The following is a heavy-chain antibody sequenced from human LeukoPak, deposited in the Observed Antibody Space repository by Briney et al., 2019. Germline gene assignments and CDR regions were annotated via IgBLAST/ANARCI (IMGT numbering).Heavy chain of an antibody. J-gene: IGHJ4*02. Sequence: GSLRLYCAAYAFTVSSNYMSWVRQAPGKGLEWVSVIDSRGSTYYTDSVKGRFTICRDNSKNTLYRQMNSLRAEDTAVYYCAREYGIAATDYWGQGALVTVSS. CDR1: AFTVSSNY. V-gene: IGHV3-53*01. CDR2: IDSRGST. CDR3: AREYGIAATDY. D-gene: IGHD6-13*01.